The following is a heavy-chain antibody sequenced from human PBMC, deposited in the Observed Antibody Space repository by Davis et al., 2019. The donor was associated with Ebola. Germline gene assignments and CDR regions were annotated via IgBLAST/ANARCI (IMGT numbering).Heavy chain of an antibody. D-gene: IGHD6-13*01. Sequence: GESLKISCEASGFTFSSYAVCWVRQAPGKGLEYVSAICSNGGSIYYADSVKGRFTISSDQSKNTLYLQMGSLRAEDMAVYYCARISAGLFDYWGQGTLVTVSS. CDR1: GFTFSSYA. CDR3: ARISAGLFDY. CDR2: ICSNGGSI. J-gene: IGHJ4*02. V-gene: IGHV3-64*02.